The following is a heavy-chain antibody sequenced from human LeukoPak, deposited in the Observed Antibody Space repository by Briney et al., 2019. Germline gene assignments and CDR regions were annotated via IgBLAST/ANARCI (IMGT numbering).Heavy chain of an antibody. CDR3: ARDDVFYYGSGSSFNDAFDI. CDR2: ISAYNGNT. Sequence: ASVKVSCKASGYTFTSYGISWVRQAPGQGLEWMGWISAYNGNTNYAQKLQGRVTMATDTSTSTAYMELRSLRSDDTAVYYCARDDVFYYGSGSSFNDAFDIWGQGTMVSVSS. D-gene: IGHD3-10*01. V-gene: IGHV1-18*01. J-gene: IGHJ3*02. CDR1: GYTFTSYG.